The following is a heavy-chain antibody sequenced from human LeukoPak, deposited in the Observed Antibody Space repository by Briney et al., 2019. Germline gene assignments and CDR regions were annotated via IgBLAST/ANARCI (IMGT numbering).Heavy chain of an antibody. CDR3: ARCIANIVATILDY. CDR1: GFTFSSYA. CDR2: ISYDGSNK. V-gene: IGHV3-30-3*01. J-gene: IGHJ4*02. Sequence: GRSLRLSCAASGFTFSSYAMHWVRQAPGKGLEWVAVISYDGSNKYYADSVKGRFTISRDNSKNTLYLQMNSLRAEDTAVYYCARCIANIVATILDYWGQGTLVTVSS. D-gene: IGHD5-12*01.